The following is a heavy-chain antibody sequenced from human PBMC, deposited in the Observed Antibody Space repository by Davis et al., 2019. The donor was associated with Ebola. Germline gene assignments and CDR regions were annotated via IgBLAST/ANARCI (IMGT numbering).Heavy chain of an antibody. CDR2: IKQDGSEK. Sequence: GESLKISCAASGFTFSSYWMSWVRQAPGKGLEWVANIKQDGSEKYYVASVKSRFTISRDNAKNSLYLQMNSLRAEDTAVYYCARDLIAVAGTLDYWGQGTLVTVSS. D-gene: IGHD6-19*01. CDR1: GFTFSSYW. J-gene: IGHJ4*02. V-gene: IGHV3-7*03. CDR3: ARDLIAVAGTLDY.